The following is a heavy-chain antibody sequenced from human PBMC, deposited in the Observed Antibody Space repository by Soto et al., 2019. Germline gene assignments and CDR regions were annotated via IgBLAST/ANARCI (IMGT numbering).Heavy chain of an antibody. CDR2: IYYSGST. CDR3: ARPRTVSSVAGTTEYYFDY. CDR1: GGSISSSSYY. D-gene: IGHD6-19*01. V-gene: IGHV4-39*01. J-gene: IGHJ4*02. Sequence: QLQLQESGPGLVKPSETLSLTCTVSGGSISSSSYYWGWIRQPPGKGLEWIGSIYYSGSTYYNPSLKSRVTLSVDTSKNQYSLKLSSVTAADTAVYYCARPRTVSSVAGTTEYYFDYWGQGTLVTVSS.